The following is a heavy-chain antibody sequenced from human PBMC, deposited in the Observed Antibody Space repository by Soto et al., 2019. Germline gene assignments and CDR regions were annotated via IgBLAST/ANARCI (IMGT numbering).Heavy chain of an antibody. CDR3: ARQGLAAAGTPHYFYGMDV. V-gene: IGHV4-39*01. Sequence: QLQLQESGPGLVKPSETLSLTCTVSTGSISTSTYYWGWIRQPPGKGLEWIGSIYFDGSTYYNPSLKSRVTISADTSKNQFPLNLSSVTAADTAVYYCARQGLAAAGTPHYFYGMDVWGQGTTVTVSS. J-gene: IGHJ6*02. CDR2: IYFDGST. D-gene: IGHD6-13*01. CDR1: TGSISTSTYY.